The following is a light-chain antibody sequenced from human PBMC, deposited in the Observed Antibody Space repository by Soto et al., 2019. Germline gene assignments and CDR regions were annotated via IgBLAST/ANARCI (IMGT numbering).Light chain of an antibody. Sequence: QSVLTQPPSASGSPGQSVTISCTGTSSDVGGYNYVSWYQQYPGRAPKLMIYEVTKRPSGVPDRFSGSKSGNTASLTVSGLQAEDEADYYCSSYAASNNFYFVFGGGTKQTVL. V-gene: IGLV2-8*01. CDR3: SSYAASNNFYFV. CDR2: EVT. CDR1: SSDVGGYNY. J-gene: IGLJ3*02.